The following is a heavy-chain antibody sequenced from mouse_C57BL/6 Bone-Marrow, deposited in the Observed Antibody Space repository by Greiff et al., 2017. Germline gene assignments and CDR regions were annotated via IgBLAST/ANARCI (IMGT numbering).Heavy chain of an antibody. D-gene: IGHD1-1*01. J-gene: IGHJ2*01. CDR2: ISSGGDYI. CDR1: GFTFSSYA. V-gene: IGHV5-9-1*02. CDR3: TRVYYYPFDY. Sequence: EVKLVESGEGLVKPGGSLKLSCAASGFTFSSYAMSWVRQTPEKRLEWVAYISSGGDYIYYADTVKGRFPISRDNARNTLYLQMSRLKSEDTAMYYCTRVYYYPFDYWGQGTTLTVSS.